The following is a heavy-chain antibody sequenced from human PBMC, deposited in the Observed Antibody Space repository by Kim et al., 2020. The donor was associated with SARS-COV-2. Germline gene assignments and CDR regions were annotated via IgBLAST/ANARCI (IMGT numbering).Heavy chain of an antibody. V-gene: IGHV4-59*13. D-gene: IGHD3-3*01. Sequence: SETLSLTCSVSGDSISSYYWSWIRQPPGKGLEWIGYIYHSGTTNYNPSLKSRVTISGDTSMNQFSLKLTSVTAADTAVYYCARGPYDFWSGYYRVRHFSGMDVWGQGTTVTVSS. CDR1: GDSISSYY. CDR2: IYHSGTT. J-gene: IGHJ6*02. CDR3: ARGPYDFWSGYYRVRHFSGMDV.